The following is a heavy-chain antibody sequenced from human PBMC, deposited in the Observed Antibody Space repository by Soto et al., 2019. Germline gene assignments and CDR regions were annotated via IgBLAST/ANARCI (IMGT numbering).Heavy chain of an antibody. CDR1: GGSISSYY. V-gene: IGHV4-59*08. D-gene: IGHD1-26*01. CDR2: IYYTGGT. CDR3: ASRGVGEYFQH. Sequence: QVQLQESGPGLVKPSETLSLTCSVSGGSISSYYWSWIRQPPGKGLEWIGCIYYTGGTNYNPSLKSXXTXSXXTSKNQFSLTLSSVTAADTAVYYCASRGVGEYFQHWGQGTLVTVSS. J-gene: IGHJ1*01.